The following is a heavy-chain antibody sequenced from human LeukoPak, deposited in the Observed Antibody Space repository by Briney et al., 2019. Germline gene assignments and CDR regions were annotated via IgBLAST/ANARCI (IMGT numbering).Heavy chain of an antibody. CDR2: ISGSGGST. CDR1: GFTFSSYG. J-gene: IGHJ4*02. V-gene: IGHV3-23*01. CDR3: AKAKYGSGSYPFDY. Sequence: GGSLRLSCAASGFTFSSYGMSWVRQAPGKGLEWVSAISGSGGSTYYADSVKGRFTISRDNSKNTLYLQMNSLRAEDTAVYYCAKAKYGSGSYPFDYWGQGTLVTVSS. D-gene: IGHD3-10*01.